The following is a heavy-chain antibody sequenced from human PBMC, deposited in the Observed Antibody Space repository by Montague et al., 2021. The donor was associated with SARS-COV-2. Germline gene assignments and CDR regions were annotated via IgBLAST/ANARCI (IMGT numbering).Heavy chain of an antibody. V-gene: IGHV3-66*01. CDR2: TSSSSVT. D-gene: IGHD3-10*01. CDR1: GFTVSSTY. J-gene: IGHJ4*02. CDR3: ARESSQFFGSGPLDY. Sequence: SLRLSCAASGFTVSSTYMNWVRQVPGKGLEWVSSTSSSSVTYSADSLKGRFTISRDNSKNTVYLQMNSLRAEDTAVYFCARESSQFFGSGPLDYWSQGSLVTVSS.